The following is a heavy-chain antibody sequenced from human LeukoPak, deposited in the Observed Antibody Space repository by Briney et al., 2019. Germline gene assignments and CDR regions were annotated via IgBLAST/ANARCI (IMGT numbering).Heavy chain of an antibody. J-gene: IGHJ4*02. CDR1: GYTFTGYY. CDR2: INPNSGGT. CDR3: ARSMMIAVVMPNY. D-gene: IGHD3-22*01. V-gene: IGHV1-2*02. Sequence: ASVKVSCKASGYTFTGYYMHWVRQAPGQGLEWMGWINPNSGGTNYAQKFQGRVTMTRDTSISAAYMELSRLRSDDTAVYYCARSMMIAVVMPNYWGQGTLVTVSS.